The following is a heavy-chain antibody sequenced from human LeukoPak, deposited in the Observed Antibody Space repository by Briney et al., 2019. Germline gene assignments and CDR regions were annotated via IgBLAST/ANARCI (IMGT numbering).Heavy chain of an antibody. CDR2: ISWDGGST. J-gene: IGHJ6*02. Sequence: GGSLRLSCAASGFTFDDYTMHWVRQAPGKGLEWVSLISWDGGSTYYADSVKGRFTISRDSSKNSLYLQMNSLRTEDTALYYCAKDRGITIFGVVITSGMDVWGQGTTVTVSS. CDR1: GFTFDDYT. CDR3: AKDRGITIFGVVITSGMDV. V-gene: IGHV3-43*01. D-gene: IGHD3-3*01.